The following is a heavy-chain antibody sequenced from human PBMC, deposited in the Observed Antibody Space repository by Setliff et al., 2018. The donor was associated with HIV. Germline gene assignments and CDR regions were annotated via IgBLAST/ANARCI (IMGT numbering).Heavy chain of an antibody. CDR1: DDSISTTSHY. Sequence: SETLSLTCTVSDDSISTTSHYWGWIRQPPGKGLEYIGTIYHSGSTYYNPSLKSRVTISVDTSKNQFSLKLSSVTAADTAVYYCARVQVSGTYPIDYWGQGTLVTVSS. CDR2: IYHSGST. D-gene: IGHD3-10*01. J-gene: IGHJ4*02. V-gene: IGHV4-39*07. CDR3: ARVQVSGTYPIDY.